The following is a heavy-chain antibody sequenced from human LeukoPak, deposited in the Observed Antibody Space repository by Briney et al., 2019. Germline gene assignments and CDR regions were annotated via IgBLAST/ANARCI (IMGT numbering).Heavy chain of an antibody. Sequence: GSLRHSCAASGFTFSSYSMNWVRQAPGKGLEWVSSISSSSSYIYYADSVKGRFTISRDNAKNSLYLQMNSLRAEDTAVYYCARAGDSSGWYETNYWGQGTLVTVSS. CDR2: ISSSSSYI. V-gene: IGHV3-21*01. D-gene: IGHD6-19*01. J-gene: IGHJ4*02. CDR3: ARAGDSSGWYETNY. CDR1: GFTFSSYS.